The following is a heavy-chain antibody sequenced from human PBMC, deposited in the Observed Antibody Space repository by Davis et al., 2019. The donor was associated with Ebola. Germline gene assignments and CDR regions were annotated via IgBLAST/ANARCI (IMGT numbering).Heavy chain of an antibody. CDR2: YNPNSGGT. J-gene: IGHJ6*02. CDR3: AGGLNVVVVAATNSYYYGMDV. V-gene: IGHV1-2*04. Sequence: ASVKVSCKASGYTFTGYYMHWVRQAPGQGLEWMGWYNPNSGGTNYAQKFQGWVTMTRDTSISTAYMELSRLRSDDTAVYYCAGGLNVVVVAATNSYYYGMDVWGQGTTVTVSS. CDR1: GYTFTGYY. D-gene: IGHD2-15*01.